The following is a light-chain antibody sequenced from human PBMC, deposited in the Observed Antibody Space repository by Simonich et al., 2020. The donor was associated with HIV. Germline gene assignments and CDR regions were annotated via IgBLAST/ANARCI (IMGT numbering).Light chain of an antibody. V-gene: IGKV4-1*01. Sequence: DIVMTQSPDSLAVSLGERATINCKSSQSVLYSSNNKNYLAWYQQKPGQPPNLIIYWASTRESGVPDRFSASGSGTDFTLTISSLQAEDVAVYYCQQYYDTPYTFGQGTKLEIK. CDR1: QSVLYSSNNKNY. J-gene: IGKJ2*01. CDR3: QQYYDTPYT. CDR2: WAS.